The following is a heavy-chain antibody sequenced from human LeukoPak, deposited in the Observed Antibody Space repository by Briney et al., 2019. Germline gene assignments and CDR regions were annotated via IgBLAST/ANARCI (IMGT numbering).Heavy chain of an antibody. CDR3: ARDEGYYYYGMDV. CDR2: ISSSSSYI. Sequence: PGGSLRLSCVASGFTFSSYSMNWVRQAPGKGLEWVSSISSSSSYIYYADSVKGRFTISRDNAKNSLYLQMNSLRAEDTAVYYCARDEGYYYYGMDVWGQGTTVTVSS. V-gene: IGHV3-21*01. CDR1: GFTFSSYS. J-gene: IGHJ6*02.